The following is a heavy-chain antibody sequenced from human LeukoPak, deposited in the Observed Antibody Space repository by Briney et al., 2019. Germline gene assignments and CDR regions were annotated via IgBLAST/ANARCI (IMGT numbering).Heavy chain of an antibody. D-gene: IGHD3-10*01. V-gene: IGHV4-30-2*01. CDR1: GGSISSGGYS. J-gene: IGHJ4*02. CDR2: IYHSGST. CDR3: ARYYYGSGGYYKGFDY. Sequence: SQTLSLTCAVSGGSISSGGYSWSWIRQPPGKGLEWVGYIYHSGSTYYNPSLKSRVTISVDRSKNQFSLKLSSVTAADTAVYYCARYYYGSGGYYKGFDYWGQGTLVTVSS.